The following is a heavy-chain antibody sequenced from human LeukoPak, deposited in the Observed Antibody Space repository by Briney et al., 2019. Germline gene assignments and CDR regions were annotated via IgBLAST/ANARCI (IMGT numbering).Heavy chain of an antibody. CDR2: ITPIFGTA. CDR3: AREQVEMATIPHYYYGMDV. J-gene: IGHJ6*02. CDR1: GGTFSSYA. V-gene: IGHV1-69*01. D-gene: IGHD5-24*01. Sequence: SVKVSCKASGGTFSSYAISWVRQAPGQGLEWMGGITPIFGTANYAQKFQGRVTITADESTSTAYMELSSLRSEDMAVYYCAREQVEMATIPHYYYGMDVWGQGTTVTVSS.